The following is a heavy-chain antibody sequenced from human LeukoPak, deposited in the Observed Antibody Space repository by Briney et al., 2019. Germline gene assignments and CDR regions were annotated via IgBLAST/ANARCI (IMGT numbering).Heavy chain of an antibody. CDR2: IYYSGST. V-gene: IGHV4-61*01. CDR1: GGSISSSSYY. D-gene: IGHD3-10*01. Sequence: SETLSLTCTVSGGSISSSSYYWSWIRQPPGKGLEWIGYIYYSGSTNYNPSLKSRVTISVDTSKNQFSLKLSSVTAADTAVYYCAREYYYGSGSYYTGFDYWGQGTLVTVSS. J-gene: IGHJ4*02. CDR3: AREYYYGSGSYYTGFDY.